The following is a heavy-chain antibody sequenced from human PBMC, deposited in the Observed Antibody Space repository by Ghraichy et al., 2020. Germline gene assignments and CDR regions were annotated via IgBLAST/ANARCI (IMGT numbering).Heavy chain of an antibody. D-gene: IGHD6-13*01. J-gene: IGHJ4*02. CDR1: GFTFSSYA. CDR3: ARGIAAAGTEGWSFDY. CDR2: ISGSGGST. V-gene: IGHV3-23*01. Sequence: GGSLRLSCAASGFTFSSYAMSWVRQAPGKGLEWVSAISGSGGSTYYADSVKGRFTISRDNSKNTLYLQMNSLRAEDTAVYYCARGIAAAGTEGWSFDYWGQGTLVTVSS.